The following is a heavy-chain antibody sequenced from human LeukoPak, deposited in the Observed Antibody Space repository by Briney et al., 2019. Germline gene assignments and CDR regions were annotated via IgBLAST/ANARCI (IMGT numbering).Heavy chain of an antibody. J-gene: IGHJ3*02. CDR2: ISWNSGSI. CDR3: AKDINDFGAFDI. Sequence: GRSLRLSCAASGFTFDDYAMHWVRQAPGRGLEWVSGISWNSGSIGYADSVKGRFTISRDNAKNSLYLQMNSLRAEDTALYYCAKDINDFGAFDIWGQGTMVTVSS. CDR1: GFTFDDYA. V-gene: IGHV3-9*01. D-gene: IGHD4-17*01.